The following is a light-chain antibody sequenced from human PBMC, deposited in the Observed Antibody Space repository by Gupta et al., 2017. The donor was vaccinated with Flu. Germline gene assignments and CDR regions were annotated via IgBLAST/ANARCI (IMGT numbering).Light chain of an antibody. CDR2: DAS. J-gene: IGKJ4*01. CDR3: QQRSNWPLT. CDR1: QSVSTY. Sequence: LTQSPAPLSSYPGERATVSCRASQSVSTYLAWFQQKPGQPPRLLIYDASNRATGIPARFSGSGSGTDFTLTISSLEPEDFAVYYCQQRSNWPLTFGGGTKVEIK. V-gene: IGKV3-11*01.